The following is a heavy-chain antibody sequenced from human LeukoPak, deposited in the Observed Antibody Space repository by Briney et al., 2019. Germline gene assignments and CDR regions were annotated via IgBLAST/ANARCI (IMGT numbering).Heavy chain of an antibody. CDR2: ISERGGST. D-gene: IGHD3-10*01. CDR1: GISLSNYA. V-gene: IGHV3-23*01. CDR3: ASDPQLYYGSGAGSRGAFDI. J-gene: IGHJ3*02. Sequence: SGGSLRLSCVVSGISLSNYAMTWVRQAPGKGLEWVSYISERGGSTTYADSVKGRFTISRDNSKNTLYLQMNSLRAEDTAVYYCASDPQLYYGSGAGSRGAFDIWGQGTMVTVSS.